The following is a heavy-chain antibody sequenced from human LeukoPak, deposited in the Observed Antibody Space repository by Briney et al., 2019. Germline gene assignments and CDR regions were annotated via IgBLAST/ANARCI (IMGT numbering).Heavy chain of an antibody. J-gene: IGHJ4*02. D-gene: IGHD6-13*01. CDR3: AKIVMYGSSAFENIGIDY. V-gene: IGHV3-30*18. CDR2: ISYDGSNK. CDR1: GFTFSSYG. Sequence: GGSLRLSCAASGFTFSSYGMHWVRQAPGKGLEGVAVISYDGSNKYYADSVKGRFTISRDNSKNTLYLQMNSLRAEDTAVYYCAKIVMYGSSAFENIGIDYWGQGTLVTVSS.